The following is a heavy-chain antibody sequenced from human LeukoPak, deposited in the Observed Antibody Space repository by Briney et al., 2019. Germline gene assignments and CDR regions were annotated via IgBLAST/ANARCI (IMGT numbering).Heavy chain of an antibody. Sequence: QPGRSLRLSCAASGFTFSSYGMHWVRQAPGKGLEWVAVIWYDGTKKYYPDSVKGRFTISRDNSKNTLYVQMNSLRVEDTAVYYCARDSDYGGNDFDYRGQGTLVTVSS. CDR3: ARDSDYGGNDFDY. V-gene: IGHV3-33*01. J-gene: IGHJ4*02. D-gene: IGHD4-23*01. CDR1: GFTFSSYG. CDR2: IWYDGTKK.